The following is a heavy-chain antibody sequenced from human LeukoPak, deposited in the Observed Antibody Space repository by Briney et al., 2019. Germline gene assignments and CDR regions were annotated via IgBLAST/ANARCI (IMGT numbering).Heavy chain of an antibody. D-gene: IGHD1-26*01. V-gene: IGHV1-8*03. J-gene: IGHJ6*03. CDR3: ARLGGPIPYYYYYYMDV. Sequence: ASVKVSCKASGYTFTSYDINWVRQATGQGLEWMGWMNPNSGNTGYAQKFQGRVTITRNTSISTAYMELSSLRSEDTAVYYCARLGGPIPYYYYYYMDVWGKGTTVTVSS. CDR2: MNPNSGNT. CDR1: GYTFTSYD.